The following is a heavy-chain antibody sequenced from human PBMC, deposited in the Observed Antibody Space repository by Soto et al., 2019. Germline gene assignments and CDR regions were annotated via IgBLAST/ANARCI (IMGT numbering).Heavy chain of an antibody. CDR2: MNPNSGRT. CDR3: STWGRNGWYTGFF. D-gene: IGHD6-19*01. CDR1: GYTFTDYD. V-gene: IGHV1-8*02. Sequence: GASVKVSCKTSGYTFTDYDINWVRQAPGQGLEWVGRMNPNSGRTDHAQKLEGRVTMTRDISISTAYMELSSLGYDDTAVYFCSTWGRNGWYTGFFWGQGTLVTVSS. J-gene: IGHJ4*02.